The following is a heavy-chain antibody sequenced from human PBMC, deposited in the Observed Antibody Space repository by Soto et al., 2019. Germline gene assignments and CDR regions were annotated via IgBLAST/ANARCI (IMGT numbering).Heavy chain of an antibody. J-gene: IGHJ4*02. D-gene: IGHD5-12*01. CDR2: INTYNGMT. V-gene: IGHV1-18*01. CDR1: GYTFINYH. Sequence: QVQLVQSGGEVKKPGASVTVSCKGSGYTFINYHITWVRQAPGQGLEWMAWINTYNGMTDYAQRFQGRVTMTRDTSTSTAYMELRNLGSDDTAVYFCAKCQRGEMATDWRQGTLVTVSS. CDR3: AKCQRGEMATD.